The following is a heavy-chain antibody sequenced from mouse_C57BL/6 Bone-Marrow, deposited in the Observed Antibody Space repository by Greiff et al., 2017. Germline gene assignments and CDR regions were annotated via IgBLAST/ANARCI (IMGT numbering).Heavy chain of an antibody. CDR3: SRAQNDGSHYYYAKDY. Sequence: QVQLQQPGAELVRPGTSVKLSCKASGYTFTSYWMHWVKQRPGQGLEWIGVIDPSDSYTNYNQKFKGKAPLTVATSSSTAYMQLSSLTTEDSAVYYVSRAQNDGSHYYYAKDYWGQGTTVTVSS. V-gene: IGHV1-59*01. CDR1: GYTFTSYW. J-gene: IGHJ4*01. CDR2: IDPSDSYT. D-gene: IGHD1-1*01.